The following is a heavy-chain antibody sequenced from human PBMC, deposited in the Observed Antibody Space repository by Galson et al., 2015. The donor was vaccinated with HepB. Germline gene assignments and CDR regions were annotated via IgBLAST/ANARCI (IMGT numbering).Heavy chain of an antibody. Sequence: SLRLSCAASGFTFSSYGMHWVRQAPGKGLEWVSYISSTSSTIYYADSVKGRFTISRDNAKNSLYLQMNSLRAEDTAVYYCARGITSPGDVWGQGTEVTVSS. V-gene: IGHV3-48*01. J-gene: IGHJ3*01. CDR2: ISSTSSTI. D-gene: IGHD3-16*01. CDR3: ARGITSPGDV. CDR1: GFTFSSYG.